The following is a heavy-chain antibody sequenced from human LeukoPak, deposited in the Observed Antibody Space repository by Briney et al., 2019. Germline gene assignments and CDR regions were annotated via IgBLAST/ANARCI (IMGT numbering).Heavy chain of an antibody. Sequence: GGSLRLSCAASGFTFSNYPMSFVRQAPGKGLEWVSLISGDGGSTYYADSVKGRFTISRDNSKDSLYLQMNSLRTEDTALYYCAKDKVGATLRLDYWGQGTLVTVSS. CDR2: ISGDGGST. CDR1: GFTFSNYP. CDR3: AKDKVGATLRLDY. J-gene: IGHJ4*02. D-gene: IGHD1-26*01. V-gene: IGHV3-43*02.